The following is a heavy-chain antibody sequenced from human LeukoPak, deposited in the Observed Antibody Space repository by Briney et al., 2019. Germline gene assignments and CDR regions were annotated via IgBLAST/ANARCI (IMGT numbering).Heavy chain of an antibody. CDR2: IIPILGIA. D-gene: IGHD3-10*01. V-gene: IGHV1-69*04. CDR3: ARGRGDLDY. Sequence: SVKVSCKASGGTFSSYAISWVRQAPGQGLEWMGRIIPILGIANYAQKFQGRVTMTEDTSTDTAYLELSSLRSEDTAVYYCARGRGDLDYWGQGTLVTVSS. CDR1: GGTFSSYA. J-gene: IGHJ4*02.